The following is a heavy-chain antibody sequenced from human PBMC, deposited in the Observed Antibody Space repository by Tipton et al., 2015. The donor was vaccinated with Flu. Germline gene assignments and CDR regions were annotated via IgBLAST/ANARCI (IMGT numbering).Heavy chain of an antibody. J-gene: IGHJ3*01. CDR1: GFTFVTYE. CDR2: ISAGAYTI. D-gene: IGHD3-16*01. CDR3: VRGLRGDVGFVDALDV. Sequence: GSLRLSCVASGFTFVTYEMNWVRQAPGKGLEWVSYISAGAYTIFYADSVKGRFTVSRDNAKNSLYLQMSRLRVEDTGLYYCVRGLRGDVGFVDALDVWGQGTMVFVSP. V-gene: IGHV3-48*03.